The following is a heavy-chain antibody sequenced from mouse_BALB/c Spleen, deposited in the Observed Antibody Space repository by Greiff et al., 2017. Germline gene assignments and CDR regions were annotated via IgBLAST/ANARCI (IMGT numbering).Heavy chain of an antibody. D-gene: IGHD2-1*01. CDR2: ISDGGSYT. J-gene: IGHJ2*01. V-gene: IGHV5-4*02. CDR1: GFTFSDYY. CDR3: ARGNLYFDY. Sequence: EVKVVESGGGLVKPGGSLKLSCAASGFTFSDYYMYWVRQTPEKRLEWVATISDGGSYTYYPDSVKGRFTISRDNAKNNLYLQMSSLKSEDTAMYYCARGNLYFDYWGQGTTLTVSS.